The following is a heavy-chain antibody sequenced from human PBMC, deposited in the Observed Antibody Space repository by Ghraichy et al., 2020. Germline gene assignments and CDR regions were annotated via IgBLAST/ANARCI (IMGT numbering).Heavy chain of an antibody. CDR1: GGSISSGASS. CDR3: ARDGLGSGSRSYWYFDI. V-gene: IGHV4-30-2*01. D-gene: IGHD3-10*01. CDR2: IYYSGRT. J-gene: IGHJ2*01. Sequence: SQTLSLTCTVSGGSISSGASSWSWIRQAPDKGLEWIGYIYYSGRTYYNPSLKSRLTISVDRSKNQFSLNLTSVTAADTAVYYCARDGLGSGSRSYWYFDIWGRDTLVTVSS.